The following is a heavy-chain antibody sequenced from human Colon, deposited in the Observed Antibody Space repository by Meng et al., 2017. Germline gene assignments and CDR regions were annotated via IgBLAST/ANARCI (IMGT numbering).Heavy chain of an antibody. Sequence: QAQLEQCGCGLKKPGAAVKVSCKASGYDFTNYGMNWVRQAPGQGLEWIGWINTYTGNPAYAQCFTGRFVFSLDTSVSTAYLQISSLKAEDTAVYYCATAVTTVPFDYWGQGTLVTVSS. CDR3: ATAVTTVPFDY. J-gene: IGHJ4*02. D-gene: IGHD4-17*01. V-gene: IGHV7-4-1*02. CDR1: GYDFTNYG. CDR2: INTYTGNP.